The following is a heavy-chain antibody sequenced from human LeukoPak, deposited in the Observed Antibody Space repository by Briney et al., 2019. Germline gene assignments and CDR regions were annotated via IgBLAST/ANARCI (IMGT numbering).Heavy chain of an antibody. CDR1: GFTFTSYA. Sequence: GGSLRLSCAASGFTFTSYAMSWVRQAPGKGLEWVSSVSGSGDGTYYADSVKGRFTISRDNSKKTLDLHMDSLRAEDTAVYYCAKERLGGNYGDYAVDYWGQGTMVTVSS. D-gene: IGHD4-17*01. CDR3: AKERLGGNYGDYAVDY. J-gene: IGHJ4*02. CDR2: VSGSGDGT. V-gene: IGHV3-23*01.